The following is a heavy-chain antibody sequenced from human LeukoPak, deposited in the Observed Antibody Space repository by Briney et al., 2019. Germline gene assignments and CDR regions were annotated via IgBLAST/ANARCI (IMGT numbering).Heavy chain of an antibody. CDR3: ASQLGLVGGGY. D-gene: IGHD3-16*01. J-gene: IGHJ4*02. CDR2: IYTSGST. CDR1: GGSISSSSYY. Sequence: SETLSLTCTVSGGSISSSSYYWGWIRQPAGKGLEWIGRIYTSGSTNYNPSLKSRVTMSVDTSKNQFSLKLSSVTAADTAVYYCASQLGLVGGGYWGQGTLVTVSS. V-gene: IGHV4-61*02.